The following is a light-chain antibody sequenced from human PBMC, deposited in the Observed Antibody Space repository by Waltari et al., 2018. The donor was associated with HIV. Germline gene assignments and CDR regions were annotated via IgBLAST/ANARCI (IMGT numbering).Light chain of an antibody. CDR1: SSDVGRYNR. V-gene: IGLV2-23*02. CDR3: SSYAGARV. Sequence: QSALTQPASVSGSPGQSITISCTVTSSDVGRYNRVSWYQQYPGQAPKLIIYEVTKRPSGVSNRFSGSKSGNTASLTLSGLQADDEADYYCSSYAGARVFGGGTNLIVL. J-gene: IGLJ3*02. CDR2: EVT.